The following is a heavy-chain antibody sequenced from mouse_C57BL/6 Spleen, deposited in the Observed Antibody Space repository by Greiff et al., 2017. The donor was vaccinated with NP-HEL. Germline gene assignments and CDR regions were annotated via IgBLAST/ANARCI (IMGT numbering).Heavy chain of an antibody. CDR2: IHPNSGST. V-gene: IGHV1-64*01. D-gene: IGHD1-3*01. CDR1: GYTFTSYW. CDR3: ATSASTHSGLYAMDY. J-gene: IGHJ4*01. Sequence: QVQLQQPGAELVKPGASVKLSCKASGYTFTSYWMHWVKQRPGQGLEWIGMIHPNSGSTNYNEKFKSKATLTVDKSSSTAYMQLSSLTSEDSAVYYCATSASTHSGLYAMDYWGQGTSVTVSS.